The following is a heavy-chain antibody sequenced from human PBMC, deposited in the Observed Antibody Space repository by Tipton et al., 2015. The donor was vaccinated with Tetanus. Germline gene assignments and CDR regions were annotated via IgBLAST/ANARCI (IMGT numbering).Heavy chain of an antibody. CDR3: ARLSANSYGYPQFDY. J-gene: IGHJ4*02. Sequence: SLRLSCAASGFTFSRYWMHWVRQAPGKGLVWVSRINSDGSSTSYADSVKGRFTISRDNAKNTLSLQMNSLRAEDTAVYYCARLSANSYGYPQFDYWGQGTLVTVSS. CDR1: GFTFSRYW. CDR2: INSDGSST. V-gene: IGHV3-74*01. D-gene: IGHD5-18*01.